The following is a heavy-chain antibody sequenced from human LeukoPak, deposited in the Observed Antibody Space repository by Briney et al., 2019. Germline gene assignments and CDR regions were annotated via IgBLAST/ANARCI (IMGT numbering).Heavy chain of an antibody. D-gene: IGHD2-15*01. Sequence: GASVKVSCKASGYTFTGYYIHWVRQAPGQGLEWMGWINPNNGGTNYGQKFQGRVTMTRDTSISTAYMELSRLRSDDTAVYYCAREDCSGGSCYWAVGNWFDPWGQGTLVTVSS. V-gene: IGHV1-2*02. CDR3: AREDCSGGSCYWAVGNWFDP. CDR2: INPNNGGT. J-gene: IGHJ5*02. CDR1: GYTFTGYY.